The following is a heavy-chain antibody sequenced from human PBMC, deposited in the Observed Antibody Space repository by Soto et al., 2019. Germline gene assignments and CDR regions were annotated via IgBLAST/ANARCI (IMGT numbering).Heavy chain of an antibody. CDR1: GYTFTSYA. J-gene: IGHJ6*02. CDR2: SNAGNGNT. D-gene: IGHD2-2*01. V-gene: IGHV1-3*01. CDR3: ARGVENIVVVLDVFGYYGMDV. Sequence: ASVKVSCKASGYTFTSYAMHWVRQAPGQRLEWMGWSNAGNGNTKYSQKFQGRVTITSDTSASTAYMELSSLRSEDTAVYFCARGVENIVVVLDVFGYYGMDVWGQGTTVTVSS.